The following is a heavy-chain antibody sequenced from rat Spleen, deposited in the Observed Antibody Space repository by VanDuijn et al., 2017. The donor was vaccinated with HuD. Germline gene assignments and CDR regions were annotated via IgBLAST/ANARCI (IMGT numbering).Heavy chain of an antibody. Sequence: EVQLVESGGGLVQPGRSLKLSCAASGFIFSDFYMAWVRQAPTKGLEWVASITTGGGSTYYRDSMKGRFTVSRDNAKSTLSLQVDSLRSEDTTTYYCARQATTVPSYFDYWGQGVMVTVSS. J-gene: IGHJ2*01. D-gene: IGHD1-1*01. CDR1: GFIFSDFY. CDR3: ARQATTVPSYFDY. CDR2: ITTGGGST. V-gene: IGHV5-25*01.